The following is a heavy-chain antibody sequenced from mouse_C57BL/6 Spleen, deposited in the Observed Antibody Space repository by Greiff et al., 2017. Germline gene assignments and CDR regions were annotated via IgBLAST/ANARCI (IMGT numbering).Heavy chain of an antibody. CDR1: GFSLTSYG. V-gene: IGHV2-2*01. CDR2: IWSGGST. Sequence: VQLQQSGPGLVQPSQSLSITCTVSGFSLTSYGVHWVRQSPGKGLEWLGVIWSGGSTDYNAAFISRLSISKDNSKSQVFFKMNSLQADDTAIYYCATYDGYYEAWFAYWGQGTLVTVSA. D-gene: IGHD2-3*01. J-gene: IGHJ3*01. CDR3: ATYDGYYEAWFAY.